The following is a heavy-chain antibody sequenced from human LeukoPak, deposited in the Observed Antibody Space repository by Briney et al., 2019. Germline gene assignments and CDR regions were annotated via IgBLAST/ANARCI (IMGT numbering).Heavy chain of an antibody. CDR3: AREVVITGVDAFDI. CDR2: ISSSGSTI. Sequence: GGSLRLSCAASGFTFSSYEMNWVRQAPGKGLEWVSYISSSGSTIYYADSVKGRFTISRDNAKNSLYLQMNSLRAEDTAVYYCAREVVITGVDAFDIWGQGTMVTVSS. V-gene: IGHV3-48*03. J-gene: IGHJ3*02. D-gene: IGHD3-22*01. CDR1: GFTFSSYE.